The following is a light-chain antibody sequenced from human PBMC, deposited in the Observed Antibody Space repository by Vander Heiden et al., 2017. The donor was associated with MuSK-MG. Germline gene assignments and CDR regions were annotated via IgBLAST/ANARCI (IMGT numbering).Light chain of an antibody. J-gene: IGLJ2*01. CDR1: SGSIASNY. Sequence: NFMLTQPHPVSESPGKTVTIACTGSSGSIASNYVQWYQQRPGSAPTTVIYEDNQRPSGVPDRFSGSIDSSSNSASLTISGLKTEDEADYYCQSYPLFGGGTKLTVL. CDR3: QSYPL. CDR2: EDN. V-gene: IGLV6-57*02.